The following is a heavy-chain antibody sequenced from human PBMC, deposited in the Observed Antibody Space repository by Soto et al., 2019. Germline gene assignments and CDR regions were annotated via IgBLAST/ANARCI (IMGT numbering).Heavy chain of an antibody. Sequence: GESLKISCKGIGYRFSTYWIAWVRQMPGKGLEWMGTIFPDDSETRYSPTFQGQVTISADKSTTTAFLQWSSLEASDSAMYYCARTYYYAAGSYYTPDYWGQGTLVTVSS. J-gene: IGHJ4*02. CDR1: GYRFSTYW. CDR2: IFPDDSET. D-gene: IGHD3-10*01. V-gene: IGHV5-51*01. CDR3: ARTYYYAAGSYYTPDY.